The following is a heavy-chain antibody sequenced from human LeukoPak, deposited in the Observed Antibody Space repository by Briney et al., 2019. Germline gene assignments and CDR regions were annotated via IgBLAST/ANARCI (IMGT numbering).Heavy chain of an antibody. V-gene: IGHV3-23*01. CDR2: ISGSGGST. D-gene: IGHD3/OR15-3a*01. J-gene: IGHJ3*02. CDR1: GFTFSSYA. Sequence: GGSLRLSCAASGFTFSSYAMSWVRQAPGKGLEWVSAISGSGGSTYYADSVKGRFTISRDNSKNTLYLQMNSLRAEDTAVYYCAKLWFLEWLLTLGNAFDIWGQGTMVTVSS. CDR3: AKLWFLEWLLTLGNAFDI.